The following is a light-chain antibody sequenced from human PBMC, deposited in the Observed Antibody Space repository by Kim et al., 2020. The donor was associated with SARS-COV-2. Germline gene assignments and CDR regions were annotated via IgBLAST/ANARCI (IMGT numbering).Light chain of an antibody. J-gene: IGLJ1*01. Sequence: SFTIACTGTSRDIGGYDYVSLYQQHPGKAPKLMIYDVTTRPSGVSHRFSGSKSGNTASLIISGLQAEDEADYYCSSYTSDNTDVFGGGTKVTVL. CDR3: SSYTSDNTDV. CDR1: SRDIGGYDY. CDR2: DVT. V-gene: IGLV2-14*03.